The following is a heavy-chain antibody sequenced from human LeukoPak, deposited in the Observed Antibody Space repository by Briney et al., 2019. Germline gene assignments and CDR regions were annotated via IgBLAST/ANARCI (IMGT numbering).Heavy chain of an antibody. CDR3: ARGLSGIAARRGRDY. Sequence: GGSLRLSCAASGFTVSSNYMSWVRQAPGKGLEWVSVIYSGGNTYYADSVTGRFTISRDNSKNTLFLQMNSLRAEDTAVYYCARGLSGIAARRGRDYWGQGTLVTVSS. J-gene: IGHJ4*02. D-gene: IGHD6-6*01. CDR1: GFTVSSNY. V-gene: IGHV3-53*01. CDR2: IYSGGNT.